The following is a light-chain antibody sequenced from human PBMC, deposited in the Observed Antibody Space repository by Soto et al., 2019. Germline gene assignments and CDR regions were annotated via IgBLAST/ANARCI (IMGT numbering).Light chain of an antibody. V-gene: IGLV1-40*01. J-gene: IGLJ2*01. CDR2: GNS. Sequence: QSVLTQPPSVSGAPGQKVTISCTGSSSNIGAGHDVHWYQQLPGTAPRLLIYGNSNRPSGVPDRLSGSKSGTSASLAITGLQAEDEADYYCQSYDSSLSGVVFGGGTKVTVL. CDR1: SSNIGAGHD. CDR3: QSYDSSLSGVV.